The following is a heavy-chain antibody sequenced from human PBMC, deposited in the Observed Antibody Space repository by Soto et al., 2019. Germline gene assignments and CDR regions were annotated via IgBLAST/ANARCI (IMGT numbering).Heavy chain of an antibody. J-gene: IGHJ5*02. CDR3: ASSPHYYYNWFDP. D-gene: IGHD3-10*01. V-gene: IGHV3-23*01. CDR2: ISGSGGST. CDR1: GFTFSSYA. Sequence: EVQLLESGGGLVQPGGSLRLSCAASGFTFSSYAMSWVRQAPWKGLEWVSAISGSGGSTYYADSVKGRFTISRDNSKNTLYLQMNSLRAEDTAVYYCASSPHYYYNWFDPWGQGTLVTVSS.